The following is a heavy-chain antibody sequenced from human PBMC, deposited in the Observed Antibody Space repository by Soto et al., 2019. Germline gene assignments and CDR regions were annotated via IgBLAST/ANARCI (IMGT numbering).Heavy chain of an antibody. CDR3: AREADNYYYHHGLDV. V-gene: IGHV3-7*04. D-gene: IGHD1-20*01. Sequence: EVQLVESGGGSVQPGGSLRLSCVASGFTFSNYWMNWVRQAPGKGLEWVANIREDGGESHYVDSVEGRFTISRDNARMSLYLQMNSLRAEDTAVYYCAREADNYYYHHGLDVWGQGTTVTVSS. J-gene: IGHJ6*02. CDR2: IREDGGES. CDR1: GFTFSNYW.